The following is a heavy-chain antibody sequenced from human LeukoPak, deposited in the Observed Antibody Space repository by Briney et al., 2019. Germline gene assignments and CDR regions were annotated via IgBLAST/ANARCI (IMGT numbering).Heavy chain of an antibody. Sequence: SETLSLTCTVSGGSISNYYWSWIRQPPGKGLEWIGYIYYSGSTNYNPSLKSRVTISVDTSKNQFSLKLSSVTAADTAMYYCARGGYCSSSSCYGDDALDIWGQGTMVTVSS. D-gene: IGHD2-2*01. V-gene: IGHV4-59*01. CDR2: IYYSGST. CDR1: GGSISNYY. J-gene: IGHJ3*02. CDR3: ARGGYCSSSSCYGDDALDI.